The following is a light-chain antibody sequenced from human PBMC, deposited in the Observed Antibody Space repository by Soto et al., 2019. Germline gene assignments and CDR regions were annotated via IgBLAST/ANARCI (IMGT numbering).Light chain of an antibody. CDR3: QQYNSWLT. J-gene: IGKJ4*01. CDR2: GAS. V-gene: IGKV3-15*01. CDR1: QSVGSN. Sequence: IVMTQSPATLSVSPGERASLSCRASQSVGSNLAWYQQKPGQTPRLLIYGASTRATGIPARFSGGGSGTEFTLNISSLESEDFAVYYCQQYNSWLTFGGGTKVEIK.